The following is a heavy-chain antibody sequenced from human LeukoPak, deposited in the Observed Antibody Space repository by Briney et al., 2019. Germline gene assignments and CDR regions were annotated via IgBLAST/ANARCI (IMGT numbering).Heavy chain of an antibody. CDR1: GYSISSGYY. V-gene: IGHV4-38-2*02. J-gene: IGHJ4*02. CDR3: ARSPGGYPDY. Sequence: PSETLSLTCSVSGYSISSGYYWGWIRQPPGKGLEWIGSIYHSGSTYYNPSLKSRVTISVDTSKNQFSLKLSSVTAADTAVYYCARSPGGYPDYWGQGTLVTVSS. D-gene: IGHD2-8*02. CDR2: IYHSGST.